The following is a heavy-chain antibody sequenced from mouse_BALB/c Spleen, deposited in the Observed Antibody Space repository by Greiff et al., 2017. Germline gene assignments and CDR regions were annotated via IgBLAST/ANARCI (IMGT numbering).Heavy chain of an antibody. V-gene: IGHV4-2*02. J-gene: IGHJ4*01. CDR3: ARRSLRHAMDY. CDR1: GFDFSRYW. Sequence: EVKLVESGGGLVKPGGSLKLSCAASGFDFSRYWMSWARQAPGKGQEWIGEINPGSSTINYTPSLKDKFIISRDNAKNTLYLQMSKVRSEDTALYYCARRSLRHAMDYWGQGTSVTVSS. D-gene: IGHD2-4*01. CDR2: INPGSSTI.